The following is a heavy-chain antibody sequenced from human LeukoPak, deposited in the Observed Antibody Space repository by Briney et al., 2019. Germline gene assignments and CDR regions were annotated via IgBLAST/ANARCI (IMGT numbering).Heavy chain of an antibody. CDR1: RFIFSSYG. Sequence: GGSLRLSCAASRFIFSSYGMSWVRQAPGKGLEWVSSISGSSGSTYYADSVKGRFTISKDNAKNSLYLQMNSLRAEDTDVYYCARAGGSTVSHSDYWGQGTLVTVSS. V-gene: IGHV3-21*01. J-gene: IGHJ4*02. CDR3: ARAGGSTVSHSDY. CDR2: ISGSSGST. D-gene: IGHD4-17*01.